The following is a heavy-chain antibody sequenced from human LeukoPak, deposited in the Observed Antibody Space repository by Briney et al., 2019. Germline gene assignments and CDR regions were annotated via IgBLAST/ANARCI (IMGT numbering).Heavy chain of an antibody. Sequence: ASVKVSCKAFGYTFTHYAMHWVRQAPGQRLEWMGWINTGNGDTKYSQKFQGRVAIARDTSTSTAYMELSSLRSEDTAVYYCARVFFSADYWYFDLWGRGTLVTVSS. CDR3: ARVFFSADYWYFDL. CDR2: INTGNGDT. J-gene: IGHJ2*01. D-gene: IGHD3-3*01. V-gene: IGHV1-3*04. CDR1: GYTFTHYA.